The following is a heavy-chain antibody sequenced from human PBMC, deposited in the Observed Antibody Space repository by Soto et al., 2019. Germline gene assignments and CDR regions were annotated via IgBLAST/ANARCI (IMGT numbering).Heavy chain of an antibody. D-gene: IGHD6-19*01. CDR3: ALSLAVAGTCFAY. CDR2: IYPSDSDT. J-gene: IGHJ4*02. Sequence: GESLKISCKGSGYRFSSYWFGWVRHMPGKGLEWMGIIYPSDSDTRYSPSFQGQVTISADKSTSTAYLQWSSLKASDTAMYYCALSLAVAGTCFAYRGQGTLVTVSS. V-gene: IGHV5-51*01. CDR1: GYRFSSYW.